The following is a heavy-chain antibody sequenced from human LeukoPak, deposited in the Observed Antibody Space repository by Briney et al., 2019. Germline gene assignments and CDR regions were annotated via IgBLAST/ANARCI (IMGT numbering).Heavy chain of an antibody. D-gene: IGHD3-9*01. J-gene: IGHJ3*02. CDR3: AGGGYDILTGYYNDAFDI. Sequence: GASVKVSCKASGGTFSSYAISWVRQAPGQGLEWMGRIIPILGIANYAQKFQGRVTITADKSTSTAYMELSSLRSEDTAVYYCAGGGYDILTGYYNDAFDIWGQGTMVTVSS. CDR2: IIPILGIA. V-gene: IGHV1-69*04. CDR1: GGTFSSYA.